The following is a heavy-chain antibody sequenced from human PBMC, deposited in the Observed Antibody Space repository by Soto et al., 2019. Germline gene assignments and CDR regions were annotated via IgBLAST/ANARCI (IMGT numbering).Heavy chain of an antibody. J-gene: IGHJ4*02. CDR2: IKSKSEGETA. CDR3: AITAMINRDSSTSFDY. V-gene: IGHV3-15*01. CDR1: GLTFSNVW. Sequence: EVQLVESGGGSVKPGGSLRLSCAASGLTFSNVWMTWVRQAPGKGLEWVGRIKSKSEGETADVAAPVKARFTISRDDSKNTVFLEMNSLKSEDTALYYCAITAMINRDSSTSFDYWGRGTQVTVSS. D-gene: IGHD5-18*01.